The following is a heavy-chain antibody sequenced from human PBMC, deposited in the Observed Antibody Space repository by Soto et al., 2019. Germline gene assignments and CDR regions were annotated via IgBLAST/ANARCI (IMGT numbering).Heavy chain of an antibody. D-gene: IGHD2-15*01. CDR2: ISWDGGRI. CDR1: GFNFADYA. V-gene: IGHV3-9*01. Sequence: EVQLVESGGGLVQPGRSLRLSCAASGFNFADYAMHWVRQPPGKGLEWVSGISWDGGRIGYADSVKGRFTISRDNAKKSLFLHMNSLRPEDTALYYWAKVVVQATQPRYYFYGMDVWGQGPTVTVSS. CDR3: AKVVVQATQPRYYFYGMDV. J-gene: IGHJ6*02.